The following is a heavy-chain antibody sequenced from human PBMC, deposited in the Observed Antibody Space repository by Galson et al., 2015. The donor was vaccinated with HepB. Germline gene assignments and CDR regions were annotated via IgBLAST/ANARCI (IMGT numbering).Heavy chain of an antibody. V-gene: IGHV1-69*13. CDR2: IIPIFGTA. CDR1: GGTFSSYA. J-gene: IGHJ4*02. D-gene: IGHD4-17*01. CDR3: ARDHRLRTTVTLDY. Sequence: SVKVSCKASGGTFSSYAISWVRQAPGQGLEWMGGIIPIFGTANYAQKFQGRVTITADESMSTAYMELSSLRSEDTAVYYCARDHRLRTTVTLDYWGQGTLVTVSS.